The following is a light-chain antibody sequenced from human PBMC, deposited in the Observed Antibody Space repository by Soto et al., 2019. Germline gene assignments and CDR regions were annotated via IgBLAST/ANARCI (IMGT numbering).Light chain of an antibody. V-gene: IGKV3-11*01. CDR2: DAS. CDR1: QSVSSN. J-gene: IGKJ2*01. CDR3: QQTYMVPYT. Sequence: ENVLAQSPATLGLSPGERATLSCRASQSVSSNLAWYQQKPGQAPRLLIYDASNRATGIPARFSGSGSATDFTLTINTLQPEDFAVYFCQQTYMVPYTFGQGTKVDIK.